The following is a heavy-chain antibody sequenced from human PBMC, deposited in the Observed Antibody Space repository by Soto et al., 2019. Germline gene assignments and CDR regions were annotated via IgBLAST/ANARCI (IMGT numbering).Heavy chain of an antibody. CDR2: INRNGGST. Sequence: QVQLVQSGAEVKRPGASVKVSCKASGYTFTTYYMHWVRQAPGQGLEWLGIINRNGGSTTYAQKFQGTVTMTRDTSTSTVYLELSSLRSEDTAVYYCARAGYCSGGTCFHGNCDYWGQGTLVTVSA. J-gene: IGHJ4*02. CDR3: ARAGYCSGGTCFHGNCDY. CDR1: GYTFTTYY. V-gene: IGHV1-46*01. D-gene: IGHD2-15*01.